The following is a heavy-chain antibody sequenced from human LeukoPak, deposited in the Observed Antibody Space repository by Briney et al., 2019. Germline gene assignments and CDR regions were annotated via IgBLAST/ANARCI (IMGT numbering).Heavy chain of an antibody. J-gene: IGHJ4*02. CDR1: GGSISSYY. V-gene: IGHV4-59*01. Sequence: SETLSLTCTVSGGSISSYYWSWIRQPPGKGLEWIGYIYYSGSTNYNPSLKSRVTISVDTSKNQFSLKLSSVTAADTAVYYSARGTYDFWSGYYSLDYWGQGTLVTVSS. D-gene: IGHD3-3*01. CDR3: ARGTYDFWSGYYSLDY. CDR2: IYYSGST.